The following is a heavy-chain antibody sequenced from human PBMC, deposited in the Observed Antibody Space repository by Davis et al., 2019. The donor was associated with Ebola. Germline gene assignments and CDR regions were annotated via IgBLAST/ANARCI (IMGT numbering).Heavy chain of an antibody. CDR1: GFTFSSYA. CDR2: ISYDGSNK. J-gene: IGHJ4*02. V-gene: IGHV3-30-3*01. CDR3: ARIPRDYSFCG. D-gene: IGHD4-11*01. Sequence: PGGSLRLSCAASGFTFSSYAMHWVRQAPGKGLEWVTVISYDGSNKYYADPVKGRFTISRDNSKNTLYLQMNSLRPEDTAVYYCARIPRDYSFCGWGQGTLVTVSS.